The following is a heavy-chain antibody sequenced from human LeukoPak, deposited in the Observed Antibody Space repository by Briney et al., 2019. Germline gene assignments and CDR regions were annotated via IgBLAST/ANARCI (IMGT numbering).Heavy chain of an antibody. CDR3: ARFSYGSGTYFDY. D-gene: IGHD3-10*01. Sequence: SVKVSCKASGYTFTGYYMHWVRQAPGQGLEWMGGIIPIFGTANYAQKFQGRVTITADESTSTAYMELSSLRSEDTAVYYCARFSYGSGTYFDYWGQGTLVTVSS. CDR1: GYTFTGYY. V-gene: IGHV1-69*13. J-gene: IGHJ4*02. CDR2: IIPIFGTA.